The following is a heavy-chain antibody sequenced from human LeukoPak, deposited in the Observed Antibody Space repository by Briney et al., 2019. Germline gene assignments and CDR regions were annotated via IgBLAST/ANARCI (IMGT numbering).Heavy chain of an antibody. V-gene: IGHV4-59*01. Sequence: SETLSLTCTVSGGSISSYYWTWIRQPPGKGLEWIGYIYYRGSTNYNPSLKSRVTISVDTSKNQFSLKLSSVTAADTAVYYCARFCSGGRCPDYWGQGTLVTVSS. J-gene: IGHJ4*02. D-gene: IGHD2-15*01. CDR1: GGSISSYY. CDR2: IYYRGST. CDR3: ARFCSGGRCPDY.